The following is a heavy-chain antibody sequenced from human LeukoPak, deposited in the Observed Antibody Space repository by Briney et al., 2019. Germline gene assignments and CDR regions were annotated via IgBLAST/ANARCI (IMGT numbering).Heavy chain of an antibody. CDR3: AREYYDILTGYPGEYPRSYYFDY. V-gene: IGHV1-2*04. CDR1: GYTFTGYY. J-gene: IGHJ4*02. CDR2: INPNSGGT. Sequence: GASVKVSCKASGYTFTGYYMHWVRQAPGQGLEWMGWINPNSGGTNYAQKFQGWVTMTRDTSISTAYMELSRLRSDDTAVYYCAREYYDILTGYPGEYPRSYYFDYWGQGTLVTVSS. D-gene: IGHD3-9*01.